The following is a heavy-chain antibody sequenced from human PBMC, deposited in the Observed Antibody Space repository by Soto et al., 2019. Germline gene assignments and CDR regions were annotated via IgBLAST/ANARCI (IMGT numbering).Heavy chain of an antibody. J-gene: IGHJ4*02. V-gene: IGHV1-18*01. CDR1: GYTFTIYG. Sequence: GASVKVSCKASGYTFTIYGISGVVQSPVQGLEWMGWISAYNGNTNYAQKLQGRVTMTTDTSTSTAYMELRSLRSDDTAVYYCARDGIPGSGRPFDYWGQGTLVTVSS. CDR3: ARDGIPGSGRPFDY. D-gene: IGHD3-10*01. CDR2: ISAYNGNT.